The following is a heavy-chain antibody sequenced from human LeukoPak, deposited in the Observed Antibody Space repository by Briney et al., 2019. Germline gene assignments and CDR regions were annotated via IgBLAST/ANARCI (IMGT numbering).Heavy chain of an antibody. Sequence: TGGSLRLSCAASGFTFSSYAMHWVRQAPGKGLEWVAVISYDGSNKYYADSVKGRFTISRDNSKNTLYVQMNSLRAEDTAVYYCAKDVGTVEGGSSDMDVWGKGTTVTVSS. CDR2: ISYDGSNK. CDR1: GFTFSSYA. V-gene: IGHV3-30*04. CDR3: AKDVGTVEGGSSDMDV. D-gene: IGHD1-26*01. J-gene: IGHJ6*03.